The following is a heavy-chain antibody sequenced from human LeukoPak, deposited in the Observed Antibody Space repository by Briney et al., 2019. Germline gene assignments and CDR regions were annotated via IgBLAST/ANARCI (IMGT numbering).Heavy chain of an antibody. D-gene: IGHD3-22*01. CDR2: IGSSGTT. J-gene: IGHJ3*02. Sequence: GGSLRLSCAASGFTFSSYEMNWVRQAPGKGLEWVSYIGSSGTTYYADSVKGRFTISRDNAKNTLYLQMNSLRVEDTAVYYCAKDPGGSSGYPDAFDIWGQGTMVTVSS. CDR1: GFTFSSYE. V-gene: IGHV3-48*03. CDR3: AKDPGGSSGYPDAFDI.